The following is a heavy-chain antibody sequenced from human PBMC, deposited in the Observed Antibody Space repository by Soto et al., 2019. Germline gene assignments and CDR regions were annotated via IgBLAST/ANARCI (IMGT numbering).Heavy chain of an antibody. CDR2: ISSSSSTI. CDR1: GFTFSSYS. V-gene: IGHV3-48*02. CDR3: ARALEGCSGGSCYSYFDY. D-gene: IGHD2-15*01. J-gene: IGHJ4*02. Sequence: GGSLRLSCAASGFTFSSYSMNWVRQAPGKGLEWVSYISSSSSTIYYADSVKGRFTISRDNAKNSLYLQMNSLRDEDTAVYYCARALEGCSGGSCYSYFDYWGRGTLVTVSS.